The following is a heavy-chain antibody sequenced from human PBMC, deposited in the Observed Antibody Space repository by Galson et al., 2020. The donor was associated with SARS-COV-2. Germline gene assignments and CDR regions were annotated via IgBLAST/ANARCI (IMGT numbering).Heavy chain of an antibody. CDR3: ARDPGGNPPYYYYGMDV. CDR2: INPSGGST. J-gene: IGHJ6*04. D-gene: IGHD2-15*01. CDR1: GYTFTSYY. Sequence: ASVKVSCKASGYTFTSYYMHWVRQAPGQGLEWMGIINPSGGSTSYAQKFQGRVTMTRDTSTSTVYMELSSLRSEDTAVYYCARDPGGNPPYYYYGMDVWGKGTTVTVSS. V-gene: IGHV1-46*01.